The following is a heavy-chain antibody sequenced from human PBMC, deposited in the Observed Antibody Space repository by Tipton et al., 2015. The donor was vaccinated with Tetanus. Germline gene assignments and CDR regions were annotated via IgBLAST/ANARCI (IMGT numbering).Heavy chain of an antibody. CDR2: IYYSAST. Sequence: TLSLTCTVSGGSISSSSYYWGWIRQPPGKGLEWIGSIYYSASTNYNPSLKSRVTISVDTSKNQFSLKLSSVTAADTAVYYCARVGLVMAARRRNWFDPWGQGTLVTVSS. V-gene: IGHV4-39*07. CDR1: GGSISSSSYY. J-gene: IGHJ5*02. D-gene: IGHD6-6*01. CDR3: ARVGLVMAARRRNWFDP.